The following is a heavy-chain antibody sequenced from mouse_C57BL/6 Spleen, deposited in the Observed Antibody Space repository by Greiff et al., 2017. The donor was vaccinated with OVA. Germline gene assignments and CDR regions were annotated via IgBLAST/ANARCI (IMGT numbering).Heavy chain of an antibody. D-gene: IGHD3-3*01. V-gene: IGHV1-50*01. CDR2: IDPSDSYT. CDR3: ASGGPDY. CDR1: GYTFTSYW. Sequence: QVQLQQPGAELVKPGASVKLSCKASGYTFTSYWMPWVKQRPGQGLEWIGEIDPSDSYTNYNQKFKGKATLAVDTSSSTAYMQLSSLTSEDSAVYYCASGGPDYWGQGTTLTVSS. J-gene: IGHJ2*01.